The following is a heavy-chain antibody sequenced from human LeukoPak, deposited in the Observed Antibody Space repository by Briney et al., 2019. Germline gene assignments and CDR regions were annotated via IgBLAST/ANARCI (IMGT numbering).Heavy chain of an antibody. J-gene: IGHJ5*02. Sequence: SETLSLTCTVSGYSISSGYYWGWIRQPPGKGLEWIGSIYHSGSTYYNPSLKSRVTISVDTSENQFSLKLSSVTAADTAVYYCARVGVGWFDPWGQGTLVTVSS. D-gene: IGHD3-10*01. V-gene: IGHV4-38-2*02. CDR3: ARVGVGWFDP. CDR2: IYHSGST. CDR1: GYSISSGYY.